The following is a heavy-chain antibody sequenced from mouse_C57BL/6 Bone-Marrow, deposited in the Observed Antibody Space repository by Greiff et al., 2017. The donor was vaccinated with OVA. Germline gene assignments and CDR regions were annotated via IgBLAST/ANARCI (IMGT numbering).Heavy chain of an antibody. Sequence: EVQVVESGGGLVKPGGSLKLSCAASGFTFSDYGMPWVRQAPEQGLEWVAYISSGSSTIYYADTVKGRITISRDNANNTLFLQMTSLRSEDAAMYYCARRYYAWFAYWGQGTLVTVSA. V-gene: IGHV5-17*01. J-gene: IGHJ3*01. D-gene: IGHD1-1*01. CDR3: ARRYYAWFAY. CDR1: GFTFSDYG. CDR2: ISSGSSTI.